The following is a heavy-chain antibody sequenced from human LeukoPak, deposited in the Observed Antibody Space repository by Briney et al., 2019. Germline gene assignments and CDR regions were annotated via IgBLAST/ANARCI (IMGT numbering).Heavy chain of an antibody. V-gene: IGHV4-30-4*01. J-gene: IGHJ5*02. CDR1: GGSISSGDYY. Sequence: PSETLSLTCTVSGGSISSGDYYWNWIRQPPGKGLEWIGNIYHRGSRFYNPSLKSRLTILVDTSKNQFSLNLSSVTAADTAVYYCARHFVVGDIVVVPAALNWFDPWGQGTLVTVSP. CDR3: ARHFVVGDIVVVPAALNWFDP. CDR2: IYHRGSR. D-gene: IGHD2-2*01.